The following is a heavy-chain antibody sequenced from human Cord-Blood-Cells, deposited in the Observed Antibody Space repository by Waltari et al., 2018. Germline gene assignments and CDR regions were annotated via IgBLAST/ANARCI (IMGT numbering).Heavy chain of an antibody. J-gene: IGHJ2*01. CDR2: INPNSGGT. Sequence: VALVPAGAGVKKPGASIKVSRKGSGYPFTGYYIDRGRPGPGQGLEWMGWINPNSGGTNYEQKFQGRFTMTRDTSISTAYMELSRLRSDDTAVYYCARRTGNWGHWYFDLWGRGTLVTVSS. CDR3: ARRTGNWGHWYFDL. CDR1: GYPFTGYY. D-gene: IGHD7-27*01. V-gene: IGHV1-2*02.